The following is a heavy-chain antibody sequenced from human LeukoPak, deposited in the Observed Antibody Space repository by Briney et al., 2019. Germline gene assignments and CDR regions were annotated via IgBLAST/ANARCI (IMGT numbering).Heavy chain of an antibody. Sequence: GGSLRLSCAASGLTFSSYSMNWVRQAPGKGLEWVSSISSSSSYIYYADSVKGRFTISRDNAKNSLYLQMNSLRAEDTAVYYCASGYSSSLFDYWGQGTLVTVSS. J-gene: IGHJ4*02. CDR3: ASGYSSSLFDY. V-gene: IGHV3-21*01. CDR2: ISSSSSYI. D-gene: IGHD6-13*01. CDR1: GLTFSSYS.